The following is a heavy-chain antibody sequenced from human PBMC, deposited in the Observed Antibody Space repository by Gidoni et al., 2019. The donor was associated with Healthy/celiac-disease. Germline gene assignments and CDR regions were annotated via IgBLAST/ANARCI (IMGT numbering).Heavy chain of an antibody. V-gene: IGHV3-9*01. D-gene: IGHD2-2*01. CDR3: AKDTAHCSSTSCYVSGVGGMDV. J-gene: IGHJ6*02. CDR1: GLTFDDYA. CDR2: IGWNSGSI. Sequence: EVQLVASGGGLVQPGRSLRLSCAASGLTFDDYAMHWVRQAPGKGLEWVSGIGWNSGSIGYADSVKGRFTISRDNAKNSLYLQMNSLRAEDTALYYCAKDTAHCSSTSCYVSGVGGMDVWGQGTTVTVSS.